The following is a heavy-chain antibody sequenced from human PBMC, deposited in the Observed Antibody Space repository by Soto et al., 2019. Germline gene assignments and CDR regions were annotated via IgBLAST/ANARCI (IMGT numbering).Heavy chain of an antibody. CDR3: ARDHSPQLYFDY. CDR2: ISYDGSNK. CDR1: GFTFSSYA. Sequence: GGSLRLSCAASGFTFSSYAMHWVRQAPGKGLEWVAVISYDGSNKYYADSAKGRFTISRDNSKNTLYLQMNSLRAEDTAVYYCARDHSPQLYFDYWGQGTLVTVSS. D-gene: IGHD2-2*01. J-gene: IGHJ4*02. V-gene: IGHV3-30-3*01.